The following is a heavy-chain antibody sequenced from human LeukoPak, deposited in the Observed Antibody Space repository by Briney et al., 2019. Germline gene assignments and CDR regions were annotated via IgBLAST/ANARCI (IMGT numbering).Heavy chain of an antibody. CDR1: GFTFNSYA. V-gene: IGHV3-23*01. CDR2: ISGNGDAR. J-gene: IGHJ6*03. CDR3: AKESPYGRSRYYYMDV. Sequence: GGSLRLSCAASGFTFNSYAMSWVRQAPGKGLEWVSAISGNGDARYYADSVEGRFSIARDNSKNTLYLQMNSLRAEDTAVYYCAKESPYGRSRYYYMDVWGKGTTVTGS. D-gene: IGHD4-17*01.